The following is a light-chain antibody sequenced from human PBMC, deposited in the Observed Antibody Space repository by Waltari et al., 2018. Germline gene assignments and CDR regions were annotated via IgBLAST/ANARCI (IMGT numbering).Light chain of an antibody. CDR2: QDN. J-gene: IGLJ1*01. V-gene: IGLV3-1*01. Sequence: SYELTQPPSVSVSPGQTASITCSGDKLGNKYAFWYQQRPGQSPVLVIYQDNKRPSGIPERFSGSNSGNTATLTISGTQTMDEADYYCQAWDSSAVVFGTGTKVTVL. CDR1: KLGNKY. CDR3: QAWDSSAVV.